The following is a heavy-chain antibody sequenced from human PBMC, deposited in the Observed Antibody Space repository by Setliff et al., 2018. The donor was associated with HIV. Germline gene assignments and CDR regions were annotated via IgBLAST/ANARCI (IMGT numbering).Heavy chain of an antibody. Sequence: GGSLRLSCVGSGFTFSTYGIHWVRHTPGKGLEWVAVISYDGSKKHYADSVKGQFTVSRDSSKSAVFLQMERMRVEDTALYYCAKSSFRFFEDLSDWYFDLWGRGTLVTVSS. CDR3: AKSSFRFFEDLSDWYFDL. CDR2: ISYDGSKK. V-gene: IGHV3-30*18. J-gene: IGHJ2*01. D-gene: IGHD3-16*02. CDR1: GFTFSTYG.